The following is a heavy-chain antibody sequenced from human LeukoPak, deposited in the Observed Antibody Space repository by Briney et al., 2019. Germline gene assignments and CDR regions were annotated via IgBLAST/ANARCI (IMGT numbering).Heavy chain of an antibody. J-gene: IGHJ4*02. CDR2: IYYTGST. CDR1: GGTISSYY. V-gene: IGHV4-59*12. D-gene: IGHD1-26*01. Sequence: SETLSLTCTVSGGTISSYYCSWIRQPPGKGLEWIGYIYYTGSTYYNPSLKSRVTISVDTSKNQFSLKLSSVTAADTAVYYCARERVSGSYASPLDYWGQGTLVTVSS. CDR3: ARERVSGSYASPLDY.